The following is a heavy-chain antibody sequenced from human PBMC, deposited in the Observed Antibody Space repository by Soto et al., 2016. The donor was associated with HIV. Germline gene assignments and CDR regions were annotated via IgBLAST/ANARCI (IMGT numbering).Heavy chain of an antibody. CDR2: ISVYNGNT. D-gene: IGHD3-22*01. CDR3: ARGQINYYDSSGYYYAY. J-gene: IGHJ4*02. V-gene: IGHV1-18*01. CDR1: GYTFTSYG. Sequence: QVQLVQSGAEVKKPGASVKVSCKASGYTFTSYGISWVRQAPGQGLEWMGWISVYNGNTNYAQKLQGRVTMTTDTSTNTAYMELRSLRSDDTAVYYCARGQINYYDSSGYYYAYWGQGTLVTVSS.